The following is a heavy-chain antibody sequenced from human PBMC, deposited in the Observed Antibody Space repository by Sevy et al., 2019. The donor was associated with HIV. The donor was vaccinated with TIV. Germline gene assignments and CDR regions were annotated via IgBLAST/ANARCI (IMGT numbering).Heavy chain of an antibody. D-gene: IGHD3-16*02. J-gene: IGHJ3*02. CDR3: ARIRGIMITFGGVIHDAFDI. CDR2: IKQDGSGK. Sequence: GGSLRLSCAASGFTFSSYWMSWVRQAPGKGLEWVANIKQDGSGKYYAGSLKGRFTISRDNAKNSLYLQMNSLRAEDTAVYYCARIRGIMITFGGVIHDAFDIWGQGTMVTVSS. V-gene: IGHV3-7*03. CDR1: GFTFSSYW.